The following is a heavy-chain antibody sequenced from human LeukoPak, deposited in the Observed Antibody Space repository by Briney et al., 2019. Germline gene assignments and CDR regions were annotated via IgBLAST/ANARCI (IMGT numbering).Heavy chain of an antibody. CDR1: GFTFRRYA. D-gene: IGHD6-19*01. CDR2: ISGSDEST. V-gene: IGHV3-23*01. J-gene: IGHJ4*02. CDR3: AKAYHDSGCLIDY. Sequence: GGSLRLSCAASGFTFRRYAMSWVRQAPGKGLEWVSGISGSDESTKYADSVRGRFTISRDNSRNTLYLQMNSLRVEDTAVYYCAKAYHDSGCLIDYWGQGTLVTVSS.